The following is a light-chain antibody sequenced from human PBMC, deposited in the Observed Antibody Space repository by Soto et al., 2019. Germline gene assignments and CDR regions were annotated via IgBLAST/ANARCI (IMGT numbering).Light chain of an antibody. J-gene: IGLJ2*01. CDR2: YDT. CDR1: NIGSKS. Sequence: SYELTQPPSVSVAPGKTAKITCGGSNIGSKSVHWYQQKPGQAPVLVIYYDTDRPSGVPERLSGSNSGSTAALTISRVEAGEEADYYCQVWDIGSGVIFGGGTKLTVL. V-gene: IGLV3-21*04. CDR3: QVWDIGSGVI.